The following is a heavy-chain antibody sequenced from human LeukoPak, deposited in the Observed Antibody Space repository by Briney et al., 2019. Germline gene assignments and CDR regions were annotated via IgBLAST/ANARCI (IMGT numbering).Heavy chain of an antibody. D-gene: IGHD5-18*01. V-gene: IGHV3-7*01. J-gene: IGHJ4*02. CDR1: GFPFSGYL. CDR2: IKQDGSEK. CDR3: ARTLGVYSYGSPSNYFDY. Sequence: GGSLRPPCAAPGFPFSGYLMSVGRQAPGKGPGWVANIKQDGSEKYYVDSVKGRFTISRDNAKNSLYLQMNSLRAEDTAVYYCARTLGVYSYGSPSNYFDYWGQGTLVTVSS.